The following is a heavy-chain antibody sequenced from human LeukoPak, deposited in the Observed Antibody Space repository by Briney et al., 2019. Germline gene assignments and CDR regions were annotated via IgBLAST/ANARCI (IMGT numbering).Heavy chain of an antibody. V-gene: IGHV4-61*01. CDR2: FYCRGST. Sequence: SETLSLTCTVSGGSVSSGSYYWSWIRQSPGKGLEWIGCFYCRGSTNYNPSLKSRVSISVDSFRDQFSLQLTSVTAADTAVYYCARTTYDWSFDYWGQGTLVTVSS. J-gene: IGHJ4*02. CDR1: GGSVSSGSYY. CDR3: ARTTYDWSFDY. D-gene: IGHD3-9*01.